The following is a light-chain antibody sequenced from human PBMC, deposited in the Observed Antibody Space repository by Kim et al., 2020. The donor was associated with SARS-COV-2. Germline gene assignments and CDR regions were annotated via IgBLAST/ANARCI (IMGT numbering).Light chain of an antibody. CDR3: SSWDDSLNGPI. CDR2: SND. CDR1: SFNIGSNP. V-gene: IGLV1-44*01. J-gene: IGLJ2*01. Sequence: GQGVSISCSGSSFNIGSNPVNWYQQFPGTAPKLLIYSNDQRPSGVSDRFSGSESGTSASLAISGIQSEDEADYYCSSWDDSLNGPIFGGGTQLTVL.